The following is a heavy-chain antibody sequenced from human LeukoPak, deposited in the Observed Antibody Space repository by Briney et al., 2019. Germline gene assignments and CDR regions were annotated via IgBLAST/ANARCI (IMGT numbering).Heavy chain of an antibody. V-gene: IGHV4-59*08. D-gene: IGHD1-7*01. CDR1: GYSISSYS. CDR3: ARLPELLNDPFDY. CDR2: IYHSGST. J-gene: IGHJ4*02. Sequence: SETLSLTCSVSGYSISSYSWSWIRQPPGKGLEWIGYIYHSGSTNYNPSLKSRVTMSVDTSKNQFSLKLTSVTAADTAVYYCARLPELLNDPFDYWGQGTLVTVSS.